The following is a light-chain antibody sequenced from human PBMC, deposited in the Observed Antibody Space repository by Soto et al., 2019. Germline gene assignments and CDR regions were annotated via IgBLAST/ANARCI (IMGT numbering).Light chain of an antibody. CDR3: QQYESFPRT. CDR2: KAS. V-gene: IGKV1-5*03. J-gene: IGKJ1*01. CDR1: QSISSW. Sequence: DLQMTQSPSTLSASVGDRVTITCRASQSISSWLAWYQQKPGKAPKLLMYKASSLESGDPSRFSGSGSGTEFTLRISSLQPDDFATYYCQQYESFPRTFGQGTKVEIK.